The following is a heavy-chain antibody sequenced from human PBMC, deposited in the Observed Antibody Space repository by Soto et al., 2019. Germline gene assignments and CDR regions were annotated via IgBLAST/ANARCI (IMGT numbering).Heavy chain of an antibody. J-gene: IGHJ4*02. CDR3: ARDYGDYVFDY. Sequence: SETLSLTCTVSGGSISSYYWSWIRQPPGKGLEWIGYIYYSGSTNYNPSLKSRVTISVDTSKNQFSLKLSSVTAADTAVYYCARDYGDYVFDYWGQGTLVTVSS. CDR2: IYYSGST. CDR1: GGSISSYY. D-gene: IGHD4-17*01. V-gene: IGHV4-59*01.